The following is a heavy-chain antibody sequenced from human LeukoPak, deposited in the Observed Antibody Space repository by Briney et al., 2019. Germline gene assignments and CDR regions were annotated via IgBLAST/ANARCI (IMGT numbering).Heavy chain of an antibody. CDR3: ARHSGSYPFDY. J-gene: IGHJ4*02. CDR1: GFTFSSYS. Sequence: PGGSLRLSCAASGFTFSSYSFNWVRQAPGKGLEWVSYISRTTSYADSVKGRFTISRDNAKNSLYLQMNSLRAEDTAVYYCARHSGSYPFDYWGQGTLVTVSS. V-gene: IGHV3-48*04. D-gene: IGHD1-26*01. CDR2: ISRTT.